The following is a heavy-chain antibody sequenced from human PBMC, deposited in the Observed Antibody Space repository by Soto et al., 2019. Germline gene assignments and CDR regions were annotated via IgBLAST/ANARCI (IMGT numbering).Heavy chain of an antibody. Sequence: SETLSLTCAVYGGSFSGYYWSWIRQPPGKGLEWIGEINHSGSTNYNPSLKSRVTISVDTSKNQFSLKLSSVTAADTAVYYCARDSGQPEGYYYYYMDVWGKGTTVTVSS. CDR3: ARDSGQPEGYYYYYMDV. CDR2: INHSGST. V-gene: IGHV4-34*01. J-gene: IGHJ6*03. D-gene: IGHD3-10*01. CDR1: GGSFSGYY.